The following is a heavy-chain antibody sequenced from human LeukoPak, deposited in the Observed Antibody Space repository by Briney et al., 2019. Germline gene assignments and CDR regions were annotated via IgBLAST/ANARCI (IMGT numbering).Heavy chain of an antibody. D-gene: IGHD3-10*01. Sequence: PSETLSLTCAVYGGSFSGYYWSWIRQPPGKGLEWIGEINHSGSTNYNPSLKSRVTISVDTSKNQFSLKLSSVTAADTAVYYCARGKGRRYYGSGSPTVLFDYWGQGTLVTVSS. V-gene: IGHV4-34*01. CDR2: INHSGST. CDR3: ARGKGRRYYGSGSPTVLFDY. CDR1: GGSFSGYY. J-gene: IGHJ4*02.